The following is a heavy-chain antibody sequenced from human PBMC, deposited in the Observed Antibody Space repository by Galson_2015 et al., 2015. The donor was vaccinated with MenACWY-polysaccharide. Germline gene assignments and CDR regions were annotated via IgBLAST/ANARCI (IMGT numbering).Heavy chain of an antibody. Sequence: SLRLSCAASGFTFSSYAMSWVRQAPGKGLEWVSAISGSGGSTYYADSVKGRFTISRDNSKNTLYLQMNSLRAEDTAVYYCAKDRGSVRGVIRNGGDYYYGMDVWGQGTTVTVSS. CDR1: GFTFSSYA. CDR3: AKDRGSVRGVIRNGGDYYYGMDV. J-gene: IGHJ6*02. CDR2: ISGSGGST. D-gene: IGHD3-10*01. V-gene: IGHV3-23*01.